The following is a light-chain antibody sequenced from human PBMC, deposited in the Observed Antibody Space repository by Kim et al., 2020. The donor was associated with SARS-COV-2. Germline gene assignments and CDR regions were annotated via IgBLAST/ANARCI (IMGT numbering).Light chain of an antibody. J-gene: IGLJ1*01. V-gene: IGLV3-21*02. CDR1: KVGRQN. Sequence: SYELTQPPSVSVAPGQTATITCEGDKVGRQNVHWYQQKSGQAPVLVVYDDSDRPSGIPERFSGSNSGNTANLTISRVEVGDEADYYCQVWENRRDYVVFG. CDR3: QVWENRRDYVV. CDR2: DDS.